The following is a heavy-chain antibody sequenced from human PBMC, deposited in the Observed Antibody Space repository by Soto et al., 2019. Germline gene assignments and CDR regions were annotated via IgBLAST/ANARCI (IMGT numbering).Heavy chain of an antibody. Sequence: PGGSLRLSCAASGFTFSSYAMSWVRQAPGKGLEWVSAISGSGGSTYYADSVKGRFTISRDNSKNTLYLQMNSLRAEDTAVYYCAKVDCSSTSCYDSRFLEWLSVDYWGQGTLVTVSS. D-gene: IGHD2-2*01. CDR3: AKVDCSSTSCYDSRFLEWLSVDY. J-gene: IGHJ4*02. V-gene: IGHV3-23*01. CDR2: ISGSGGST. CDR1: GFTFSSYA.